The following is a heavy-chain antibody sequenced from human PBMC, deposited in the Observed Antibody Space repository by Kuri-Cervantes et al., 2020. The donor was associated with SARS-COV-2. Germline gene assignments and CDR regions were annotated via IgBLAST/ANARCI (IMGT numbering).Heavy chain of an antibody. CDR3: AKSESGSSNPYFDS. J-gene: IGHJ4*02. V-gene: IGHV3-23*01. CDR1: GFTLSSYA. D-gene: IGHD5-12*01. CDR2: LSGSGGST. Sequence: GGSLRLSCAASGFTLSSYAMSWVRQAPGKGLEWVSALSGSGGSTYYADSVKGRFTISRDNSKHTLYLQMNSLRAEDTAVYYCAKSESGSSNPYFDSWGQGTLVTVSS.